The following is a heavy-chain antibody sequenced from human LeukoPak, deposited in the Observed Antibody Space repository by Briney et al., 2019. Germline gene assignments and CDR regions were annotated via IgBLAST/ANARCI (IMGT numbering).Heavy chain of an antibody. CDR3: ARDQQLVLSSNWFDP. Sequence: SETLSLTCTVSGGSISSYYWSWIRQPAGKGLEWIGRIYTSGSTNYNPSLKSRVTMSVDTSKNQFSLKLSSVTAADTAVYYCARDQQLVLSSNWFDPWGQGTLVTVSS. CDR2: IYTSGST. J-gene: IGHJ5*02. V-gene: IGHV4-4*07. D-gene: IGHD6-13*01. CDR1: GGSISSYY.